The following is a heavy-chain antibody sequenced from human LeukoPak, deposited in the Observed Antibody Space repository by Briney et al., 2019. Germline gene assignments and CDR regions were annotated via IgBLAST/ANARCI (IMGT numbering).Heavy chain of an antibody. CDR2: ISGSGDDT. V-gene: IGHV3-23*01. D-gene: IGHD3-22*01. Sequence: GGSLRLSCAGSGFTFSSYAMTWVRQAPGEGLEWVSAISGSGDDTYYADSVKGRFTSSRDNSKNTLYLQINSLRAEDTAVYYCAKDHAYYDSSGYFRLFDYWGQGTLVTVSS. J-gene: IGHJ4*02. CDR3: AKDHAYYDSSGYFRLFDY. CDR1: GFTFSSYA.